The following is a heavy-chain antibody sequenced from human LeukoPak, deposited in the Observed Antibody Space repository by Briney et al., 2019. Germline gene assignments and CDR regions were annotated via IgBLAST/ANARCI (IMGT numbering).Heavy chain of an antibody. V-gene: IGHV4-39*07. CDR1: GGSISSSSYY. CDR2: IYYSGST. J-gene: IGHJ4*02. D-gene: IGHD4-11*01. CDR3: ARRIFGSYSDYYYFDY. Sequence: SETLSLTCTVSGGSISSSSYYWGWIRQPPGKGLEWIGSIYYSGSTYYNPSLKSRVTISVDTSKNQFSLKLSSVTAADTAVYYCARRIFGSYSDYYYFDYWGQGTLVTVSS.